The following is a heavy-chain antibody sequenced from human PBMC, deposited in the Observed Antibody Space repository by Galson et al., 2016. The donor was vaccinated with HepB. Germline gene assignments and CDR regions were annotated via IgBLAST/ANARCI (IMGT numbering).Heavy chain of an antibody. CDR2: IYGDDDK. Sequence: PALVKPTQTLTLTCNLSGFSLTSGVVGVGWLRQPPGKALEWLALIYGDDDKTFSPSLRSRVTITKDTSKNQVVLRLTNVDPLDTATYFCAHRQRGTTFDYWGQGILVAVSS. CDR1: GFSLTSGVVG. V-gene: IGHV2-5*02. D-gene: IGHD1-14*01. J-gene: IGHJ4*02. CDR3: AHRQRGTTFDY.